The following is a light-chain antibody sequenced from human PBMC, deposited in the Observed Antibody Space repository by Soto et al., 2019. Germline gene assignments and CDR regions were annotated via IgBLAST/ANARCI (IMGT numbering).Light chain of an antibody. J-gene: IGLJ2*01. CDR3: QLWDSRSDHPV. V-gene: IGLV3-21*04. CDR1: DIGSER. CDR2: YDS. Sequence: SYVLTQPPSVSVAPGETATITCGGNDIGSERVHWYQQKPGQAPVLVIYYDSDRPSGIPERFSGSDSGNTATLAISRVEAGDEADYYCQLWDSRSDHPVFGGGTKLT.